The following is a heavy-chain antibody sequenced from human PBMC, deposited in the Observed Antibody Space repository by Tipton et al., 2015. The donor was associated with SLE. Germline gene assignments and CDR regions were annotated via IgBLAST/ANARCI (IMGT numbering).Heavy chain of an antibody. J-gene: IGHJ4*02. V-gene: IGHV1-2*02. CDR1: GYTFTGYY. D-gene: IGHD1-26*01. CDR2: INPNSGGT. CDR3: ARSEGASVFDY. Sequence: QSGPEVKKPGASVKVSCKASGYTFTGYYMHWVRQAPGQGLEWMGWINPNSGGTNYAQKFQGRVTMTRDTSASTAYMELSSLRSEDTAVYYCARSEGASVFDYWGQGTLVTVSS.